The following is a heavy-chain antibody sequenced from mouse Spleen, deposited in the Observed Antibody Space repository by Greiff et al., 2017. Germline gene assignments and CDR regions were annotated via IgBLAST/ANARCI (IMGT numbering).Heavy chain of an antibody. V-gene: IGHV5-17*01. J-gene: IGHJ1*03. Sequence: DVKLVESGGGLVKPGGSLKLSCAASGFTFSDYGMHWVRQAPEKGLEWVAYISSGSSTIYYADTVKGRFTISRDNAKNTLFLQMTSLRSEDTAMYYCARPNWDPSYWYFDVWGTGTTVTVSS. CDR2: ISSGSSTI. CDR1: GFTFSDYG. CDR3: ARPNWDPSYWYFDV. D-gene: IGHD4-1*01.